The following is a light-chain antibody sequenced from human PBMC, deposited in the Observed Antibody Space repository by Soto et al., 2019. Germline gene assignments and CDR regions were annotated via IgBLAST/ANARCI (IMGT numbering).Light chain of an antibody. CDR2: DVT. J-gene: IGLJ1*01. CDR3: SSYAGTHVV. Sequence: QSALTQPPSAPGSPGQSVAISCTGTSSDVGGYNYVSWYQQYPGKAPKLMIYDVTKRPSGVPDRFSGSKSGNTASLTVSGLQAEDEADYYCSSYAGTHVVFGTGTKLTVL. CDR1: SSDVGGYNY. V-gene: IGLV2-8*01.